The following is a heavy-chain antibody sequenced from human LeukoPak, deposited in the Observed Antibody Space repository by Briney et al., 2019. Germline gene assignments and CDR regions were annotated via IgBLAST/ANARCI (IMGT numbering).Heavy chain of an antibody. CDR2: SYYSGST. D-gene: IGHD6-13*01. V-gene: IGHV4-39*07. J-gene: IGHJ5*02. CDR3: ARGTGYSSSWYSYNWFDP. CDR1: GGSISSNNYY. Sequence: SETLSLTCTVSGGSISSNNYYWGWIRQPPGKGLEWIGSSYYSGSTYYNPSLKSRVTISVDTSKNQFSLKLSSVTAADTAVYYCARGTGYSSSWYSYNWFDPWGQGTLVTVSS.